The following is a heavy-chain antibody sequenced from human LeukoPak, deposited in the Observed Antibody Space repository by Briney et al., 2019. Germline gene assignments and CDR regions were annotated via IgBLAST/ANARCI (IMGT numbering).Heavy chain of an antibody. CDR1: GFTFSSYW. J-gene: IGHJ4*02. CDR3: ARDYRGYRAPYYFDY. D-gene: IGHD2-15*01. Sequence: GGSLRLSCAASGFTFSSYWMSWVRQAPGKGLEWVANIKQDGSEKYYVDSVKGRFTISRDNAKNSLYLQMSSLRAEDTAVYYCARDYRGYRAPYYFDYWGQGTLVTVSS. CDR2: IKQDGSEK. V-gene: IGHV3-7*01.